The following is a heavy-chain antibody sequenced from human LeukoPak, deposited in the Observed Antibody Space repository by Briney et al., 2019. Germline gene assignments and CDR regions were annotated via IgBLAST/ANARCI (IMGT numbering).Heavy chain of an antibody. CDR1: GGSISSHY. CDR3: ARELSGYDILTGYYTGGWFDP. J-gene: IGHJ5*02. D-gene: IGHD3-9*01. V-gene: IGHV4-59*11. CDR2: IYYSGST. Sequence: SETLSLTCTVSGGSISSHYWSWIRQPPGKGLEWIGYIYYSGSTNYNPSLKSRVTISVDTSKNQFSLKLSFVTAADTAVYYCARELSGYDILTGYYTGGWFDPWGQGILVTVSS.